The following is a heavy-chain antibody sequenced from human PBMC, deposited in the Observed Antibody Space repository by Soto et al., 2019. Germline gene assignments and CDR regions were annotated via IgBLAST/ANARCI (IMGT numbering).Heavy chain of an antibody. D-gene: IGHD3-10*01. CDR1: GGSFTDYF. CDR3: ARANYYFGSGSYFRNNWFDP. V-gene: IGHV4-34*01. Sequence: QVQLHQWGAGLLKSSETLSLTCAFYGGSFTDYFWSWIRQPPGKGLEWIGEINHSGSTDHNPSLKSRVTISVDTSKNQFSLRLTSVTAADTAVYYCARANYYFGSGSYFRNNWFDPWGQGTLVTVSS. CDR2: INHSGST. J-gene: IGHJ5*02.